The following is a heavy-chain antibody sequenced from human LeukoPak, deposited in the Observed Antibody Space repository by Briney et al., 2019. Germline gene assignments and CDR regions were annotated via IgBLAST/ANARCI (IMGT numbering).Heavy chain of an antibody. CDR1: GGSFSGYY. D-gene: IGHD2-15*01. Sequence: SETLSLTCAVYGGSFSGYYWSWIRQPPGKGLEWIGEINHSGCTNYNPSLKSRVTISVDTSKNQFSLKLSSVTAADTAVYYCARTPHHCSGGSCYYYYMDVWGKGTTVTVSS. CDR2: INHSGCT. J-gene: IGHJ6*03. CDR3: ARTPHHCSGGSCYYYYMDV. V-gene: IGHV4-34*01.